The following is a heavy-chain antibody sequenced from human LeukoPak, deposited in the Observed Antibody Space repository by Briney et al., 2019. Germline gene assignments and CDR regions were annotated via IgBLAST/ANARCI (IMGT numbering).Heavy chain of an antibody. J-gene: IGHJ4*02. Sequence: GGSLRLSCAASGFTFSSYWMSWVRQAPGKGLEWVSAISGSGGSTYYADSVKGRFTISRDNSKNTLYLQMNSLRAEDTAVYYCAKAKEIGTYYFDYWGQGTLVTVSS. V-gene: IGHV3-23*01. CDR1: GFTFSSYW. D-gene: IGHD3-22*01. CDR3: AKAKEIGTYYFDY. CDR2: ISGSGGST.